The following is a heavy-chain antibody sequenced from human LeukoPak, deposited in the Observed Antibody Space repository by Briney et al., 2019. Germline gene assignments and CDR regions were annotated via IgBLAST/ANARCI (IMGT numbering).Heavy chain of an antibody. Sequence: GGSLRLSCAASGFTFSSYSMNWVRQAPGKGLEWVSSISSSSSYIYYTDSVKGRFTISRDNAKNSLYLQMNSLRAEDTAVYYCASLSKGVAFDIWGQGTMVTVSS. CDR3: ASLSKGVAFDI. V-gene: IGHV3-21*01. D-gene: IGHD3-10*01. CDR2: ISSSSSYI. J-gene: IGHJ3*02. CDR1: GFTFSSYS.